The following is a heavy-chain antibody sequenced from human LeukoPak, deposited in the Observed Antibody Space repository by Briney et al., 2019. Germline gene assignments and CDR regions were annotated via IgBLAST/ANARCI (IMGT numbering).Heavy chain of an antibody. CDR1: GFAFGDYA. D-gene: IGHD3-16*02. Sequence: PGRSLRLSCTASGFAFGDYAMSWVRQAPGKGLEWVGFIRSKAYGGTTEYAASVKGRFTISRDDSKSIAYLQMNSLKTEDTAVYYCTRGNGMITFGGVIVMDHWGQGTLVTVSS. CDR2: IRSKAYGGTT. CDR3: TRGNGMITFGGVIVMDH. V-gene: IGHV3-49*04. J-gene: IGHJ4*02.